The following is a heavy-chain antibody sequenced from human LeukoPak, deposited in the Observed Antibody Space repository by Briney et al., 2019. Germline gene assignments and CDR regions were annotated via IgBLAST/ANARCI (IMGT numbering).Heavy chain of an antibody. V-gene: IGHV4-39*07. CDR3: AREDGSGTYYRDY. J-gene: IGHJ4*02. Sequence: PSETLSLTCTVSGGSISSGDYYWSWIRQAPGKGLEWIGTIYYTGSTYFNPSLKSRASISLDTSKNQFSLRLNSVTAADTAVYYCAREDGSGTYYRDYWGQGTPVTVSP. D-gene: IGHD3-10*01. CDR2: IYYTGST. CDR1: GGSISSGDYY.